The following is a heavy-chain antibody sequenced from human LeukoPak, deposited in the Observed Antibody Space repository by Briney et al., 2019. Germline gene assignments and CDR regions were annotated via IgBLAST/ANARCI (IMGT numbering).Heavy chain of an antibody. CDR3: ARGYRPYNSACLFAS. Sequence: GGSLRLSCAASGFTFSTYTMRWVRQAPGKGLEWVAVISYDGSYTYYAESVRGRFTFSRDNFKNTLYLQMNSLKPEDTAVYYCARGYRPYNSACLFASWGQGTLVTVSS. D-gene: IGHD6-25*01. J-gene: IGHJ4*02. CDR1: GFTFSTYT. V-gene: IGHV3-30*04. CDR2: ISYDGSYT.